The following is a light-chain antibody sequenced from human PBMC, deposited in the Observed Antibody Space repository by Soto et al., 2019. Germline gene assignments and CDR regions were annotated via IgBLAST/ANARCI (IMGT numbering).Light chain of an antibody. CDR3: GSWDSSLSAYV. CDR1: SSGVGGYNY. V-gene: IGLV2-8*01. Sequence: ALTQPPSASGSPGQSVTISCAGTSSGVGGYNYVSWYQQYPGKVPKLMIYEVSERPSGVPDRFSGSKSGNTAFLTVSGLQTGDEADYYCGSWDSSLSAYVFGTGTKVTVL. J-gene: IGLJ1*01. CDR2: EVS.